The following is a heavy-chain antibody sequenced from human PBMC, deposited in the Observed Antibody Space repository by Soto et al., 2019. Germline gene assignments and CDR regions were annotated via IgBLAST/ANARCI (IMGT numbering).Heavy chain of an antibody. V-gene: IGHV4-34*01. J-gene: IGHJ4*02. D-gene: IGHD6-19*01. CDR2: INHSGST. CDR3: ARAPDSSGWPFDY. Sequence: SETLSLTCAVYGGSFSGYYWSWIRQPPGKGLEWIGEINHSGSTNYNPSLKSRVTISVDTSKNQFSLKLSSVTAADTAVYYCARAPDSSGWPFDYWGQGTLVTVSS. CDR1: GGSFSGYY.